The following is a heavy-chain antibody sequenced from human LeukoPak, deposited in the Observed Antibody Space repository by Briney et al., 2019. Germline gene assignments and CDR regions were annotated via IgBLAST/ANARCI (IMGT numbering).Heavy chain of an antibody. Sequence: GGSLRLSCAASGFTFSSYGMHWVRQAPGKGLEWVAFIRYDGSNKYYADSVKGRFTISRDNSKNTLYLQMNSLRAEDTAVYYCAARYCTGGSCYVGFDYWGQGTLVTVSS. D-gene: IGHD2-15*01. V-gene: IGHV3-30*02. CDR2: IRYDGSNK. CDR3: AARYCTGGSCYVGFDY. CDR1: GFTFSSYG. J-gene: IGHJ4*02.